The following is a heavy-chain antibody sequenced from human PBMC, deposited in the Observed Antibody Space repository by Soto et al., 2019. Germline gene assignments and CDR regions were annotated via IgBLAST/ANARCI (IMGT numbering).Heavy chain of an antibody. Sequence: PGGSLRLSCAASGFTFSNAWMSWVRQAPGKGLEWVGRIKGKTDGGTTDYAAPVKGRFTISRDDSKNTLYPQMNSLKTEDTAVYYCTTEKGYSGSYYYGMDVWGQGTTVTVSS. CDR2: IKGKTDGGTT. V-gene: IGHV3-15*01. CDR1: GFTFSNAW. CDR3: TTEKGYSGSYYYGMDV. J-gene: IGHJ6*02. D-gene: IGHD1-26*01.